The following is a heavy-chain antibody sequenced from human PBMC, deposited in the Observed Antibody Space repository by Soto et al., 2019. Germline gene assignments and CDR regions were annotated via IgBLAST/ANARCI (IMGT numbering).Heavy chain of an antibody. Sequence: SETLSLTCTVSDDSFSNFFWTWVRQPPGKELEWIGYISSSGSTSSNPSLKSRVTISKDTSKNQFSLNLNSVTAADTALYYCARVSTRRGASFDIWGQGTMVTVSS. CDR3: ARVSTRRGASFDI. J-gene: IGHJ3*02. CDR2: ISSSGST. V-gene: IGHV4-59*01. CDR1: DDSFSNFF. D-gene: IGHD3-10*01.